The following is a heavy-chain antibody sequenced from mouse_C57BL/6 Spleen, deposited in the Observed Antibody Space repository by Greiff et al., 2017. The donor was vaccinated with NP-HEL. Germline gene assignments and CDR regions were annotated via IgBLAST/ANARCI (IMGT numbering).Heavy chain of an antibody. CDR2: IDPSDSYT. CDR3: ARSPVYYGSSYPPYYFDY. D-gene: IGHD1-1*01. CDR1: GYTFTSYW. Sequence: QVQLQQPGAELVRPGTSVKLSCKASGYTFTSYWMHWVKQRPGQGLEWIGVIDPSDSYTNYNQKFKGKATLTVDTSSSTAYMQLSSLTSEDSAVYYCARSPVYYGSSYPPYYFDYWGQGTTLTVSS. J-gene: IGHJ2*01. V-gene: IGHV1-59*01.